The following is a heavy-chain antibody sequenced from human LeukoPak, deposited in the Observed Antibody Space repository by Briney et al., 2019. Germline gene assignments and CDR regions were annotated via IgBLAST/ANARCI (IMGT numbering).Heavy chain of an antibody. D-gene: IGHD3-3*01. V-gene: IGHV3-30*03. J-gene: IGHJ4*02. CDR1: GFTFSNYG. CDR3: ARGGFYDFWSGYYWAY. Sequence: GGSLRLSCAASGFTFSNYGMRWVRQAPGKGLEWVAVVSYEGNNKDYVDSVKGRFTVSRDNSKNTLYLQMNSLRAEDTAVYYCARGGFYDFWSGYYWAYWGQGTLVTVSS. CDR2: VSYEGNNK.